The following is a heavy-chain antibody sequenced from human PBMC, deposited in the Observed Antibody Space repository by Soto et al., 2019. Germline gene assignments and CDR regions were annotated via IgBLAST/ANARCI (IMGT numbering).Heavy chain of an antibody. Sequence: SETLSLTCTVSGGSISSYYWSWIRQPPGKGLEWIGYIYYSGSTNYNPSLKSRVTISVDTSKNQFSLKLSSVTAADTAVYYCARAPYMHYYYYGMDVWGQGPQATAP. CDR1: GGSISSYY. J-gene: IGHJ6*02. CDR3: ARAPYMHYYYYGMDV. V-gene: IGHV4-59*01. CDR2: IYYSGST.